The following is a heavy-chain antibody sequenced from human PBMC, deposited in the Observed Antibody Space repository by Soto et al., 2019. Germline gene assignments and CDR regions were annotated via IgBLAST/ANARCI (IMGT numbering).Heavy chain of an antibody. CDR1: GYIFSRYG. J-gene: IGHJ6*02. V-gene: IGHV1-18*01. CDR2: INPNNGDT. D-gene: IGHD2-21*02. CDR3: ARDEYGGDSGYAMDV. Sequence: QAQLVQSGAEVRKPGASVMVSCKASGYIFSRYGISWVRQPPGQGLEWMGWINPNNGDTAYAQNLQDRVTMTTDTSTSTAYMELRNLKSDDTAVYYCARDEYGGDSGYAMDVWGQGTTVTVSS.